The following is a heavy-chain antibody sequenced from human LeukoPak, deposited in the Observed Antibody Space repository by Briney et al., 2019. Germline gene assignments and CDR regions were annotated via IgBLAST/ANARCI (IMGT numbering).Heavy chain of an antibody. V-gene: IGHV4-30-2*01. D-gene: IGHD2-21*02. CDR3: ARDSGGDSGNDP. J-gene: IGHJ5*02. CDR2: IYHSGST. Sequence: SETLSLTCTVSGGSISSGGYYWSWIRQPPGKGLEWIGYIYHSGSTYYNPSLKSRVTISVDTSKNQFSLRLSSVTAADTAVYYCARDSGGDSGNDPWGQGTLVTVSS. CDR1: GGSISSGGYY.